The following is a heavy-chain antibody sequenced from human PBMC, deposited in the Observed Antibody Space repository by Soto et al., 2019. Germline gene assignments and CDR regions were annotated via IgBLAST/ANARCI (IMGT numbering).Heavy chain of an antibody. CDR2: MNPNSGNT. Sequence: QVQLVQSGAEVKKPGASVKVSCKASGYTFTSYDINWVRQATGQGLEWMGWMNPNSGNTGYAQKFQGRVTMTRNTSISTAYMELSSLGSEDTAVYYCARVYSSSWYSSYYFDYWGQGTLVTVAS. D-gene: IGHD6-13*01. CDR3: ARVYSSSWYSSYYFDY. V-gene: IGHV1-8*01. J-gene: IGHJ4*02. CDR1: GYTFTSYD.